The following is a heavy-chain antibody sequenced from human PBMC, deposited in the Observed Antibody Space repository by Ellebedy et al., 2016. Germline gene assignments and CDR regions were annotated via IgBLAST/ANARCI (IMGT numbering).Heavy chain of an antibody. Sequence: SETLSLTXTLSGSSTSTFYWSWIRQPQGKGLEWIGYFEYRGSTNYNPSLKSRVTISADTSKNQFSLKLSSVTAADTAVYFCVGGTYGGPSYYYYYMDVWGKGSTVTVSS. J-gene: IGHJ6*03. CDR1: GSSTSTFY. D-gene: IGHD4-23*01. CDR3: VGGTYGGPSYYYYYMDV. CDR2: FEYRGST. V-gene: IGHV4-59*01.